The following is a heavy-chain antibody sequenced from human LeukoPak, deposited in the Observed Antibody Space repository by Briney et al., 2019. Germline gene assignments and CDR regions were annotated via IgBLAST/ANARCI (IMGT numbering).Heavy chain of an antibody. Sequence: GGSLRLSCAASGFTFSDYYMSWIRQAPGKGLEWVSYISSSGSTIYYADSVKGRFTISRDNAKNSLYLQMNSLRAEDTAVYYCARDFPYYYDSSGYHTFDYWGQGTLVTVSS. CDR3: ARDFPYYYDSSGYHTFDY. D-gene: IGHD3-22*01. V-gene: IGHV3-11*01. CDR1: GFTFSDYY. J-gene: IGHJ4*02. CDR2: ISSSGSTI.